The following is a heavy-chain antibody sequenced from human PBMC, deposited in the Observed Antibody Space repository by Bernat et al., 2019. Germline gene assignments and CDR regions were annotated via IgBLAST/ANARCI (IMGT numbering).Heavy chain of an antibody. CDR3: ARDRPTGYSSSWGNYYYYYGMDV. CDR2: ISYDGSNK. D-gene: IGHD6-13*01. Sequence: VQLVESGGGVVQPGRSLRLSCVASGFTFSDYAMHWVRQAPGKGLEWVAVISYDGSNKYYADSVKGRFTISRDNSKNTLYLQMNSLRAEDTAVYYCARDRPTGYSSSWGNYYYYYGMDVWGQGTTVTVSS. CDR1: GFTFSDYA. V-gene: IGHV3-30-3*01. J-gene: IGHJ6*02.